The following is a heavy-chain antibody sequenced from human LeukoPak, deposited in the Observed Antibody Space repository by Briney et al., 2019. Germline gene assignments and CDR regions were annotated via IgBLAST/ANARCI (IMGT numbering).Heavy chain of an antibody. Sequence: PSETLSLTCAVYGGSFSGYYWSWIRQPPGKGLEWIGEINHSGSTNYNPSLKSRVTISVDTSKNQFSLKLSSVTAADTAVYYCARDRVDWGQGTLVTVSS. CDR2: INHSGST. CDR3: ARDRVD. CDR1: GGSFSGYY. D-gene: IGHD3-10*01. J-gene: IGHJ4*02. V-gene: IGHV4-34*01.